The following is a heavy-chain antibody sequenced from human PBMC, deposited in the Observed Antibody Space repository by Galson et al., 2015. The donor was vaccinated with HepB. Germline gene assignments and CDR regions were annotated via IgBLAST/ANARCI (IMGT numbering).Heavy chain of an antibody. J-gene: IGHJ4*02. CDR1: GGSISSAAHY. Sequence: LSLTCTVSGGSISSAAHYWGWLRQYPGKGLEWIGYIYHSGRTYYNPSLKSRVTLSVDTSKNQFSLRVTSATAADTAVSYCARSWQGTRYIYGYVFDSWDLGTLVTVSS. V-gene: IGHV4-31*03. CDR3: ARSWQGTRYIYGYVFDS. CDR2: IYHSGRT. D-gene: IGHD5-18*01.